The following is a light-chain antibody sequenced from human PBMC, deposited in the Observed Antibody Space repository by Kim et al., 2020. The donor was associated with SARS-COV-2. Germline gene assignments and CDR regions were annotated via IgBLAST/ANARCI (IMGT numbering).Light chain of an antibody. Sequence: ATVGDRVTITSRASQSISNYLNWYQQKPGKAPKLLIYAASGLQSGVSSRFSGSGSGTDFTLTISSLQPEDFAAYYCQQGYSTPLYTFGQGTKLEI. J-gene: IGKJ2*01. CDR3: QQGYSTPLYT. CDR1: QSISNY. V-gene: IGKV1-39*01. CDR2: AAS.